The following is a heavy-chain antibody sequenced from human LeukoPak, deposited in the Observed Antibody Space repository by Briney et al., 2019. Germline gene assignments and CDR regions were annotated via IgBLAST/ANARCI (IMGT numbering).Heavy chain of an antibody. D-gene: IGHD6-13*01. CDR1: GGSISSYY. J-gene: IGHJ5*02. CDR3: ARDHGSSWSGVHWFDP. CDR2: IYYSGST. Sequence: PSETLSLTCTVSGGSISSYYWSWIRQPPGKGLEWIGYIYYSGSTNYNPSLKSRVTISVDTSKNQFSLKLSSVTAADTAVYYCARDHGSSWSGVHWFDPWGQGTLVTVSS. V-gene: IGHV4-59*01.